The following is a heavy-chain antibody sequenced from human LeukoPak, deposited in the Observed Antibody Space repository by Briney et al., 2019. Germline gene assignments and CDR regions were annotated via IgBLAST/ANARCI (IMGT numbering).Heavy chain of an antibody. Sequence: GGSLRLSCAASGFTFSSYWMSWVRQAPGKGLEWVANIKQDGSEKYYVDSEKGRFTISRDNAKNSLYLQMNSLRAEDTAVYYCARDGEPLLWFGELLGPYFDYWGQGTLVTVSS. V-gene: IGHV3-7*03. CDR3: ARDGEPLLWFGELLGPYFDY. J-gene: IGHJ4*02. CDR2: IKQDGSEK. D-gene: IGHD3-10*01. CDR1: GFTFSSYW.